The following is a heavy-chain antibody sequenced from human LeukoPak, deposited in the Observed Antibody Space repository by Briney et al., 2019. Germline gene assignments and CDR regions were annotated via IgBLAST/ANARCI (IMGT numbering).Heavy chain of an antibody. J-gene: IGHJ4*02. Sequence: SETLSLTCTVSGGSISSYYWSWIRQPAGKGLEWIGRIYTSGSTNYNPSLKSRVTMSVDTSKNQFSLKLSSVTAADTAVYYCAREHDSSGYLYYFDYWGQGALVTVSS. CDR2: IYTSGST. V-gene: IGHV4-4*07. D-gene: IGHD3-22*01. CDR1: GGSISSYY. CDR3: AREHDSSGYLYYFDY.